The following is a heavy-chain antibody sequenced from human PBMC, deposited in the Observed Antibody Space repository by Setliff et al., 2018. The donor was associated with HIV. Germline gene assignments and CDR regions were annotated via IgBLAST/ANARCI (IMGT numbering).Heavy chain of an antibody. CDR3: AKGSRSYKAPLES. J-gene: IGHJ4*02. V-gene: IGHV3-7*03. Sequence: GGSLRLSCAASRFTFSNYWMSWARQAPGEGLQWAANIDQDGNKKYYVGSVKGRFTISRDNAKNSLYLQMNSLRPEDTAFYYCAKGSRSYKAPLESWGQGTLVTVSS. CDR1: RFTFSNYW. CDR2: IDQDGNKK. D-gene: IGHD1-26*01.